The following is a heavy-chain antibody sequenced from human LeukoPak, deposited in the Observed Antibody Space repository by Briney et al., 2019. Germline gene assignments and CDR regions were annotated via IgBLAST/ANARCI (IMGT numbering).Heavy chain of an antibody. V-gene: IGHV3-74*01. CDR3: VRDYQFIQEV. Sequence: GSLRLSCVASGFTFSNYWMLWVRQAPGKGLMWVSLISTDGKSTRYAESVKGRFTISRDNAKNALYLQMDILRVEDTALYFCVRDYQFIQEVWGQGTTVTVSS. J-gene: IGHJ6*02. CDR2: ISTDGKST. CDR1: GFTFSNYW. D-gene: IGHD2-2*01.